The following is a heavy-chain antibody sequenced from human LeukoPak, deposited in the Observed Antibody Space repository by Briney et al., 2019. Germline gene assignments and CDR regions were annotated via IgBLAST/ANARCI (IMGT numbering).Heavy chain of an antibody. CDR3: ASDRSYGAFDI. Sequence: SETLSLTCTGSGGSISSYYWSWIRQPAGKGLEWIGRIYTSGSTNYNPSLKSRVTMSVDTSKNQFSLKLSSVTAADTAVYYCASDRSYGAFDIWGQGTMVTVSS. CDR2: IYTSGST. CDR1: GGSISSYY. J-gene: IGHJ3*02. V-gene: IGHV4-4*07. D-gene: IGHD1-26*01.